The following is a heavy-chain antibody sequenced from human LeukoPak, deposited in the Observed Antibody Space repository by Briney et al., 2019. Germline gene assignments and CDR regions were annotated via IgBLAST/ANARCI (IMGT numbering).Heavy chain of an antibody. V-gene: IGHV3-9*01. CDR3: AKAGYNCSGGSCYSYWYFDL. CDR1: GFTFDDYA. CDR2: ISWNSGSI. J-gene: IGHJ2*01. D-gene: IGHD2-15*01. Sequence: GGSLRLSCAASGFTFDDYAMHWVRQAPGKGLEWVSGISWNSGSIGYADSVKGRFTISRDNAKNSLYLQMNSLRAEDTALYYCAKAGYNCSGGSCYSYWYFDLWGCGTLVTVSS.